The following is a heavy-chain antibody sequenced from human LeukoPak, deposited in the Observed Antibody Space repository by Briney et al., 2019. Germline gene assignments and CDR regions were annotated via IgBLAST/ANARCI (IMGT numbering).Heavy chain of an antibody. CDR1: GYTFTGYY. J-gene: IGHJ4*02. CDR3: ARVFVVVPAAIGPAFDY. Sequence: ASVKVSCKASGYTFTGYYMHWVRQAPGQGLEWMGWINPNSGGTNYAQKFQGRVTMTRDTSISTAYMELSRPRSDDTAVYYCARVFVVVPAAIGPAFDYWGQGTLVTVSS. V-gene: IGHV1-2*02. D-gene: IGHD2-2*02. CDR2: INPNSGGT.